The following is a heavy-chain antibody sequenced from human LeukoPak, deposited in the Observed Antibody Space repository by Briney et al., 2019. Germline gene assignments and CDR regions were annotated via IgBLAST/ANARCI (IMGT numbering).Heavy chain of an antibody. D-gene: IGHD5-12*01. CDR2: IDSDGSST. CDR3: ARTRRGYEFDY. CDR1: GFTFSRYW. V-gene: IGHV3-74*01. J-gene: IGHJ4*02. Sequence: GGSLRLSCVASGFTFSRYWMHWVRQAPGKGLVWVSRIDSDGSSTSYADSVKGRFTISRDNTNNTLYLQMNTLRAEDTAVYYCARTRRGYEFDYWGQGTLVTVSS.